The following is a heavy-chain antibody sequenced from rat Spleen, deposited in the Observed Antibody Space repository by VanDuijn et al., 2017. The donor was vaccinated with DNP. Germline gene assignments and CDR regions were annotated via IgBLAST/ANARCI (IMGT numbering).Heavy chain of an antibody. D-gene: IGHD1-11*01. V-gene: IGHV5-31*01. Sequence: EVQLVESGGDLVQPGRSLNLSCVASGFTFKNYWMTWIRQVPGKGLEWVASITSSDANPYYPDSVKGRFTISRDNAKSTLYLQMDSLRSEDTATYYCTTFEGRDAWGQGTSVTVSS. CDR1: GFTFKNYW. CDR2: ITSSDANP. J-gene: IGHJ4*01. CDR3: TTFEGRDA.